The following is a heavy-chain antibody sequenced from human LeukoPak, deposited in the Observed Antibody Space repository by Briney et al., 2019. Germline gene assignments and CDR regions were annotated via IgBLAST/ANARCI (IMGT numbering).Heavy chain of an antibody. CDR3: ASETSSGYYFDY. CDR2: IIPILGIA. CDR1: GGTFSSYA. D-gene: IGHD3-22*01. V-gene: IGHV1-69*04. J-gene: IGHJ4*02. Sequence: SVKVSCKASGGTFSSYAFSWVRQAPGQGLEWMGRIIPILGIANYAQKFQGRVTITADKSTSTAYMELSSLRSEDTAVYYCASETSSGYYFDYWGQGTLVTVSS.